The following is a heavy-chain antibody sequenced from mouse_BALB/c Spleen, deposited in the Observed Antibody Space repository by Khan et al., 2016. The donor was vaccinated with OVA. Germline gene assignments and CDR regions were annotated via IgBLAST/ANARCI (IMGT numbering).Heavy chain of an antibody. V-gene: IGHV9-3*02. CDR3: VRGGGYRYDVKWFAY. Sequence: LVESGPELKKPGETVKISCKASGYTFTNYGMNWVKQAPGKGLKWMGWINTNPGEPTYAEECKGEFALALETSSSTAYLQINNLKNEDTATYYCVRGGGYRYDVKWFAYWGQGTLGTVSA. CDR2: INTNPGEP. D-gene: IGHD2-14*01. CDR1: GYTFTNYG. J-gene: IGHJ3*01.